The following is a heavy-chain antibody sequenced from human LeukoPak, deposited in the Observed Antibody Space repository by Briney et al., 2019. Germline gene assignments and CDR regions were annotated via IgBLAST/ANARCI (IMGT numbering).Heavy chain of an antibody. Sequence: SETLSLTCTVSGGSISGSDFYWGWIRQPPGKGLEWIGSIYYSGSTNYNPSLKSRVTISVDTSKNQFSLKLSSVTAADTAVYYCARDGGYSYGYGMDVWGQGTTVTVSS. V-gene: IGHV4-39*07. CDR3: ARDGGYSYGYGMDV. CDR1: GGSISGSDFY. CDR2: IYYSGST. J-gene: IGHJ6*02. D-gene: IGHD5-18*01.